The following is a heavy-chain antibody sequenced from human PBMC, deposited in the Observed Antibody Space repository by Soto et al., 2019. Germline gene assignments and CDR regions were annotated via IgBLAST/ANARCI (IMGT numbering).Heavy chain of an antibody. CDR2: INHSGST. Sequence: SETLSLTCAVYGGSFSGYYWSWIRQPPGKGLEWIGQINHSGSTIYNPSLKSRVTISVDTSKNQFILKLSSVTAADTAVYDCESAPYYDFWSVYYVYWGQGTLVTVSS. CDR3: ESAPYYDFWSVYYVY. V-gene: IGHV4-34*01. D-gene: IGHD3-3*01. J-gene: IGHJ4*02. CDR1: GGSFSGYY.